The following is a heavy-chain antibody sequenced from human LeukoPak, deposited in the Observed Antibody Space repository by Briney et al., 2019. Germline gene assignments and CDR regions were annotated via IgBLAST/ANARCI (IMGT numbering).Heavy chain of an antibody. CDR2: ISPDKT. Sequence: PGGSLRLSCAASGFSFSTNPMSWVRQAPGKGLEWVSAISPDKTYHADSVKGRLTISRDNDKNTVDLHMNSPRAEDTAIYYCVKEHVDRAFTRSFEIWGQGIVVTVSS. CDR1: GFSFSTNP. V-gene: IGHV3-23*01. J-gene: IGHJ3*02. CDR3: VKEHVDRAFTRSFEI. D-gene: IGHD3-10*01.